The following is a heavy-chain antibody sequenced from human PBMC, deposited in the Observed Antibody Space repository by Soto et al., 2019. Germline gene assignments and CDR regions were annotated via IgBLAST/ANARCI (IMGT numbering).Heavy chain of an antibody. Sequence: QVQLVQSGAEVKKPGSSEKVSCKASGGTFSNYAINWVRQAPGQGLEWMGGIIPMFGTANYAQNYQARVTITADESTSTAHRELSSLRSEDTAVYFCAHLSVGSPARSGAFDIWVQGTMVTVSS. J-gene: IGHJ3*02. D-gene: IGHD2-2*01. CDR1: GGTFSNYA. CDR2: IIPMFGTA. V-gene: IGHV1-69*01. CDR3: AHLSVGSPARSGAFDI.